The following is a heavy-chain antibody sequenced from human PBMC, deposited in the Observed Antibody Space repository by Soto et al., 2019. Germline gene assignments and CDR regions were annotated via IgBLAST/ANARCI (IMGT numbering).Heavy chain of an antibody. V-gene: IGHV3-30*03. Sequence: GGSLRLSCAASTLTVSLYGIQWVRQAPGKGLDWVAFISNDGGTQYYADSVKGRFSISRDNSMNTVDLHMNSLRAVDTAIYYCARDIWSGNYKWFDSWGQGTLVTVSS. J-gene: IGHJ5*01. D-gene: IGHD3-3*01. CDR3: ARDIWSGNYKWFDS. CDR1: TLTVSLYG. CDR2: ISNDGGTQ.